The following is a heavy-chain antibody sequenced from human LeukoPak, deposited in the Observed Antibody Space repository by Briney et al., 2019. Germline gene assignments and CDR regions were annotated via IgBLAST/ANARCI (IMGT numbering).Heavy chain of an antibody. Sequence: PSETLSLTCAVSGYSISSGYYWGWIRQPPGKGLEWIGSIYYSGSTYYNPSLKSRVTISVDTSKNQFSLKLSSVTAADTAVYYCARHAPSGYCFDYWGQGTLVTVSS. J-gene: IGHJ4*02. CDR2: IYYSGST. CDR1: GYSISSGYY. D-gene: IGHD3-3*01. V-gene: IGHV4-38-2*01. CDR3: ARHAPSGYCFDY.